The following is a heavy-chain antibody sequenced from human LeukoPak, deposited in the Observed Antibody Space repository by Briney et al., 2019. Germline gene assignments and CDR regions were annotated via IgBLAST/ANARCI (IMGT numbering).Heavy chain of an antibody. CDR1: GGSFSGYY. CDR3: ARDYYGSGSYYKLAY. Sequence: PSETLSLTCAVYGGSFSGYYWSWIRQPPGKGLEWIGEINHSGSTNYNPSLKSRVTISVDTSKNQFSLKLSSATAADTAVYYCARDYYGSGSYYKLAYWGQGTLVTVSS. D-gene: IGHD3-10*01. V-gene: IGHV4-34*01. J-gene: IGHJ4*02. CDR2: INHSGST.